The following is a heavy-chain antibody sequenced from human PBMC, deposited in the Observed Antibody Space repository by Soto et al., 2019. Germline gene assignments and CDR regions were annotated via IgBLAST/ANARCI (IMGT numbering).Heavy chain of an antibody. Sequence: QVQLQESGPGLVKPSETLSLTCTVSGGSVSSGSYYWSWIRQPPGKGLEWIGYIYYSGSTNYNPSLKSRVTISVDTSKNQFSLKLSSVTAADTAVYYCARVEAFGSGPFYNYFQHWGQGTLVTVSS. CDR2: IYYSGST. CDR1: GGSVSSGSYY. D-gene: IGHD3-10*01. V-gene: IGHV4-61*01. CDR3: ARVEAFGSGPFYNYFQH. J-gene: IGHJ1*01.